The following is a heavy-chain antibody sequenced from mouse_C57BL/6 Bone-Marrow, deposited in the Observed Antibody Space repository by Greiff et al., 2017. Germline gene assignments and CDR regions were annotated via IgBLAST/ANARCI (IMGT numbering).Heavy chain of an antibody. Sequence: VQLQESGAELVKPGASVKISCKASGYAFSSYWMNWVKQRPGKGLEWIGQIYPGDGDTNYNGKFKGKATLTADKSSSTAYMQLSSLTSEDSAVYFCARCDATGVGGFDYWGQGTTLTVSS. CDR1: GYAFSSYW. CDR3: ARCDATGVGGFDY. CDR2: IYPGDGDT. V-gene: IGHV1-80*01. D-gene: IGHD1-1*01. J-gene: IGHJ2*01.